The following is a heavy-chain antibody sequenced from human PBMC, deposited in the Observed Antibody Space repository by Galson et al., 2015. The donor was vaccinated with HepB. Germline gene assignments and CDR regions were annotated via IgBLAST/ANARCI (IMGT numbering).Heavy chain of an antibody. CDR2: INPGDSDT. V-gene: IGHV5-51*01. D-gene: IGHD3-9*01. Sequence: QSGAEVKKPGESLKISCTGSGYSFTSFWIGWVRQMPGKGLEWVGIINPGDSDTRYSPSCQGQVIIKVAKSISTAYFQWCSLKASDTAMYHCARQGNGGLFGWWGQGTLVSISS. CDR3: ARQGNGGLFGW. J-gene: IGHJ4*02. CDR1: GYSFTSFW.